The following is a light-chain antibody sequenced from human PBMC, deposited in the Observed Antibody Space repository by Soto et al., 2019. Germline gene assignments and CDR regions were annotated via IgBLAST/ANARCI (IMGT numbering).Light chain of an antibody. CDR3: QQYGSSPQWT. Sequence: EIVLTQSPGTLSLSPGERATLSCRASQSVSSSYLAWYQQKPGQAPRLLIYGASSRATGIPDRFSGSGSGTDFTIPISRLEPEDFAVYYCQQYGSSPQWTFGQGTKVEIK. V-gene: IGKV3-20*01. J-gene: IGKJ1*01. CDR1: QSVSSSY. CDR2: GAS.